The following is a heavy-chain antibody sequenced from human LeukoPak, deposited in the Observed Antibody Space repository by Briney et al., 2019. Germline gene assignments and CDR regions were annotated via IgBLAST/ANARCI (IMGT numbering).Heavy chain of an antibody. CDR2: IYYSGST. CDR3: VRRSRGAAAGTAWFDP. CDR1: GGSISSYY. Sequence: PSETLSLTCTVSGGSISSYYWSWIRQPPGKGLEWIGYIYYSGSTNYNPSLKSRVTISVDTSKNQFSLKLSSVTAADTAVYYCVRRSRGAAAGTAWFDPWGQGTLVTVSS. V-gene: IGHV4-59*08. J-gene: IGHJ5*02. D-gene: IGHD6-13*01.